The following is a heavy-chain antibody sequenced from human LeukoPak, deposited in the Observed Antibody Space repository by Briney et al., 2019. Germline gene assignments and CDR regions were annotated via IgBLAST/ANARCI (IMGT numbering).Heavy chain of an antibody. Sequence: TLSLTFTVSGGSISSGAYYWSWIRQHPGKGLEWIGYIYYSGSTYYSPSLKSRVTISVDTSKNQFSLKLSSVTAADTAVYNCARGRVNWFDPWGQGTLVTVSS. CDR1: GGSISSGAYY. J-gene: IGHJ5*02. V-gene: IGHV4-31*03. CDR2: IYYSGST. D-gene: IGHD3-3*01. CDR3: ARGRVNWFDP.